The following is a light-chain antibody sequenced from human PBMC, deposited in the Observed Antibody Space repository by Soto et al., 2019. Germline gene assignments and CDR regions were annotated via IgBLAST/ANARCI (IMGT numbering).Light chain of an antibody. CDR3: QQYGSSGT. Sequence: EIVLTQSPATLSLSLGERATLSCRASQGISDYLAWYQQKPGQAPRLLIHGATSRAPGVPDRFSGSGSGTDFTLTISRLEPEDFAVYYCQQYGSSGTFGQGTKVDTK. V-gene: IGKV3-20*01. J-gene: IGKJ1*01. CDR2: GAT. CDR1: QGISDY.